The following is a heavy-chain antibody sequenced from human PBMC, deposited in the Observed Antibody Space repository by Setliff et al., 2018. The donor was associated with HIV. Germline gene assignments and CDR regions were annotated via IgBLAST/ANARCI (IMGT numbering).Heavy chain of an antibody. J-gene: IGHJ4*02. CDR1: GYTFTSYY. CDR3: ARAAGGYDFWSGYRWGHFDH. CDR2: INPSGGST. V-gene: IGHV1-46*01. Sequence: ASVKVSCKASGYTFTSYYMHWVRQAPGQGLEWMGIINPSGGSTSYAQKFQGRVTMTRDTSTSTVYMELSSLRSEDTAVYYCARAAGGYDFWSGYRWGHFDHWGQGTLVTSPQ. D-gene: IGHD3-3*01.